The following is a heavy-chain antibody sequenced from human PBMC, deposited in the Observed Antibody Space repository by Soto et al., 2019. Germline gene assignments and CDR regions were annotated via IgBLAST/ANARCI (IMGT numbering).Heavy chain of an antibody. Sequence: QVQLQESGPGLVKPSQTLSLTCTVSGGSISSGGYYWSWIRQHPGKGLEWIGYIYYSGSTYYNPSLKSRFTISVDTSKHQFSLKLSSVTAADTAVYYCARSHRGRGWWFDPWGQGTLVTVSS. CDR2: IYYSGST. D-gene: IGHD3-10*01. CDR3: ARSHRGRGWWFDP. J-gene: IGHJ5*02. CDR1: GGSISSGGYY. V-gene: IGHV4-31*03.